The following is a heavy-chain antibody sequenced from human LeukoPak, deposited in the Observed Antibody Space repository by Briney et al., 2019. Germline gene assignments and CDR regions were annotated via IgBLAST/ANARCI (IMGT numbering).Heavy chain of an antibody. CDR2: IKEDGSAR. Sequence: GGSLRLSCAASGFSFSNYWMSWVRQSPEKGLEWVADIKEDGSARYYVESVKGRFTISRDNAKSSLYLQMGSLRADDTAMYYCARDPRDDHNSLDYWGQGTQVTVSS. D-gene: IGHD5-24*01. J-gene: IGHJ4*02. CDR1: GFSFSNYW. CDR3: ARDPRDDHNSLDY. V-gene: IGHV3-7*03.